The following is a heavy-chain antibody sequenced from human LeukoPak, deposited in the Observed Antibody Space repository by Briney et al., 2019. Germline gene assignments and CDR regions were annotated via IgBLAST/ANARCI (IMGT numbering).Heavy chain of an antibody. Sequence: PGGSLRLSCAASGFTVSSNYMSWVRQAPGKGLEWVSVIYSGDNTYYADSVKGRFIISRDNSKNTLYLQMNSLRAEDTAVYYCARGYCGGDCYSDNYFDYWGQGTLVTVSS. CDR2: IYSGDNT. D-gene: IGHD2-21*02. J-gene: IGHJ4*02. CDR3: ARGYCGGDCYSDNYFDY. CDR1: GFTVSSNY. V-gene: IGHV3-66*01.